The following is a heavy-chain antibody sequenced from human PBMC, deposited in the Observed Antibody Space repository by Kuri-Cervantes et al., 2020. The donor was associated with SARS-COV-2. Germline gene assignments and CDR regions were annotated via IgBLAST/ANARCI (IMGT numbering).Heavy chain of an antibody. V-gene: IGHV3-7*03. CDR2: IKPDGSET. CDR1: GFTFSSYA. Sequence: GGSLRLSCAASGFTFSSYAMSWVRQAPGKGLQWVGNIKPDGSETYYVESLKGRFTVSRDNAKNLLFLQMNNLRAEDTAVYYCAKGSIDEDYWGQGTLVTVSS. D-gene: IGHD3-22*01. CDR3: AKGSIDEDY. J-gene: IGHJ4*02.